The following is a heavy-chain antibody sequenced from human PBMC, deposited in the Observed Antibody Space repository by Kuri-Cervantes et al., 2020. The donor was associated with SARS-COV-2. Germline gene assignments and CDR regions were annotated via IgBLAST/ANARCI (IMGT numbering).Heavy chain of an antibody. CDR3: ARGIVVVVAAMGYFDY. D-gene: IGHD2-15*01. Sequence: ASVKVSCKASGYTLTSYGISWVRQAPGQGLEWMGWISAYNGNTNYAQKLQGRVTMTTDTSTSTAYMELRSLRSDDTAVYYCARGIVVVVAAMGYFDYWGQGTLVTVSS. CDR2: ISAYNGNT. V-gene: IGHV1-18*01. J-gene: IGHJ4*02. CDR1: GYTLTSYG.